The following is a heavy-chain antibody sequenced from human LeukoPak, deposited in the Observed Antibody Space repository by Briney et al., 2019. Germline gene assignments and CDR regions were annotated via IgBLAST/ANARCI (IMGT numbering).Heavy chain of an antibody. CDR3: ARDLYYYDSSGWIPFDY. D-gene: IGHD3-22*01. Sequence: GASVKVSCKASGYTFTSYGISWVRQAPGQGLEWMGWISAYNGNTNYAQKLQGRVTMTTDTSTSTAYMELRGLRSDDTAVYYCARDLYYYDSSGWIPFDYWGQGTLGTVSS. CDR2: ISAYNGNT. J-gene: IGHJ4*02. CDR1: GYTFTSYG. V-gene: IGHV1-18*01.